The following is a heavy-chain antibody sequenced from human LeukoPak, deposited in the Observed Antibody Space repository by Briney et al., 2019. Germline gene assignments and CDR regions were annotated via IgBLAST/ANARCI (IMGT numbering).Heavy chain of an antibody. J-gene: IGHJ4*02. D-gene: IGHD3-16*02. CDR3: ARLPPFYDYVWGSYRPYYFDY. CDR2: IYHSGST. CDR1: GYSISSGYY. Sequence: SETLSLTCTVSGYSISSGYYWGWIRQPPGKGLEWIGSIYHSGSTYYYPSLKSRVTISVDTSKNQFSLKLSSVTAADTAVYYCARLPPFYDYVWGSYRPYYFDYWGQGTLVTVSS. V-gene: IGHV4-38-2*02.